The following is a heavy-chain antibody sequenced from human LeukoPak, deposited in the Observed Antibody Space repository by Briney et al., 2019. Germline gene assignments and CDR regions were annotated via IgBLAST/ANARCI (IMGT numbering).Heavy chain of an antibody. D-gene: IGHD5-18*01. Sequence: PGGSLRLSCAASGFTFSSYWMSWVRQAPGKGLGWVSSISSSSSYIYYADSVKGRFTISRDNAKNSLYLQMNSLRAEDTAVYYCARVEASGVGTAMVTSHSFDYWGQGTLVTVSS. J-gene: IGHJ4*02. CDR3: ARVEASGVGTAMVTSHSFDY. CDR1: GFTFSSYW. V-gene: IGHV3-21*01. CDR2: ISSSSSYI.